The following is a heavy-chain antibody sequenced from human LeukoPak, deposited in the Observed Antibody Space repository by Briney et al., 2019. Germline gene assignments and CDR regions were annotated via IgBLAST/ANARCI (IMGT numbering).Heavy chain of an antibody. CDR3: ARGDSSGYSYYFDY. Sequence: ASVKVSCKASGYTFTSYDINWVRQATGQGLEWMGWMNPHSGNTDYAQKFQGRVTMTRNTSISTAYMELSSLRSEDTAVYYCARGDSSGYSYYFDYWGQGTLVTVSS. V-gene: IGHV1-8*01. J-gene: IGHJ4*02. D-gene: IGHD3-22*01. CDR2: MNPHSGNT. CDR1: GYTFTSYD.